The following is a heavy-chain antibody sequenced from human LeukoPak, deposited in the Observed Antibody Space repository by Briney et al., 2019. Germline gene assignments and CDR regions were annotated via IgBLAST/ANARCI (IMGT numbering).Heavy chain of an antibody. V-gene: IGHV4-61*02. Sequence: SETLSLTCTVSGGSISSGTYYWTWIRQPAGKGLEWIGRIYTSGSTNFNPSLKSRVSISLDTSQNQFSLKLSSVTAADTAVYYCAREGAARNFDYWGQGILVTVSS. J-gene: IGHJ4*02. CDR3: AREGAARNFDY. CDR1: GGSISSGTYY. CDR2: IYTSGST. D-gene: IGHD6-6*01.